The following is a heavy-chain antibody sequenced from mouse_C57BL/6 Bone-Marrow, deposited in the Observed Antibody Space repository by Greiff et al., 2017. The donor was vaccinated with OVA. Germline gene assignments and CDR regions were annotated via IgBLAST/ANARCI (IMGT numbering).Heavy chain of an antibody. CDR2: IYPRSGNT. Sequence: VQLQQSGAELARPGASVKLSCKASGYTFTSSGISWVKQRTGPGLEWIGEIYPRSGNTYYNEKFKGKATLTADKSSSTAYMELRSLTSEDSAVYFCAREGGYYYGSSYDAYWGQGTLVTVSA. CDR1: GYTFTSSG. CDR3: AREGGYYYGSSYDAY. J-gene: IGHJ3*01. D-gene: IGHD1-1*01. V-gene: IGHV1-81*01.